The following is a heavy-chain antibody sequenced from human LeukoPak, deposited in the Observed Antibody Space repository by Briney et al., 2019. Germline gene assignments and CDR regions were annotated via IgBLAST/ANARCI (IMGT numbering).Heavy chain of an antibody. CDR3: ARDAYCTSASCRRDFDS. V-gene: IGHV3-23*01. Sequence: SGGSLRLSCAVSGFTFSSYAISWVRQAPGKGLQWVSALSGSGYNTYYADSVKGRFTISRDNSKSTLYLQMDSLRAEDTAVYYCARDAYCTSASCRRDFDSWGQGTLVTVSS. CDR2: LSGSGYNT. D-gene: IGHD2-2*01. CDR1: GFTFSSYA. J-gene: IGHJ4*02.